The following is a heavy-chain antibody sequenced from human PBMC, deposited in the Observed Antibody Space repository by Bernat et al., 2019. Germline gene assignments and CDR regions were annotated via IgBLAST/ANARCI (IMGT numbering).Heavy chain of an antibody. J-gene: IGHJ4*02. CDR2: ISSSSSYI. D-gene: IGHD4-17*01. V-gene: IGHV3-21*01. CDR3: ARAWSVTTVTQDPPDY. CDR1: GFTFSSYW. Sequence: EVQLVESGGGLVQPGGSLRLSCAASGFTFSSYWMHWVRQAPGKGLVWVSSISSSSSYIYYADSVKGRFTISRDNAKNSLYLQMNSLRAEDTAVYYCARAWSVTTVTQDPPDYWGQGTLVTVSS.